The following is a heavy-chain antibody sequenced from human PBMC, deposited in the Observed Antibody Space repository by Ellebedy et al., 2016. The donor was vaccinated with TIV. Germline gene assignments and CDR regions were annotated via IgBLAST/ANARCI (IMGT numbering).Heavy chain of an antibody. CDR1: GYTFTGYY. D-gene: IGHD6-6*01. CDR3: ATLPYISTSSAY. V-gene: IGHV1-2*02. Sequence: ASVKVSCKASGYTFTGYYMHWVRQAPGQGPEWMGWINPNSGGTTYAQKFQGRVTMTSDTSTSTVYMELSSLRSDDTAVYYCATLPYISTSSAYWGQGTLVTVSS. J-gene: IGHJ4*02. CDR2: INPNSGGT.